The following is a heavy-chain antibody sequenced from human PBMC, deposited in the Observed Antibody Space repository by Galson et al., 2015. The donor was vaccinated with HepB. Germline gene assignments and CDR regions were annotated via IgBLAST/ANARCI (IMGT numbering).Heavy chain of an antibody. CDR2: VIPMFDVA. D-gene: IGHD2-2*01. V-gene: IGHV1-69*04. J-gene: IGHJ5*02. CDR3: ANQGTSSVGNWFDP. Sequence: SVKVSCKASGGTLNSHAISWVRQAPGQGLEWMGRVIPMFDVADYPQKFQDRVTITADKSTNTVYLELSTLRSDDTAVYFCANQGTSSVGNWFDPWGQGTLVTVSS. CDR1: GGTLNSHA.